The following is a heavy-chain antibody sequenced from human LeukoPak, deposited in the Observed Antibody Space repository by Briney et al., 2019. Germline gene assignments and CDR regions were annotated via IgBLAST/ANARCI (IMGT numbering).Heavy chain of an antibody. J-gene: IGHJ4*02. V-gene: IGHV3-7*01. Sequence: GGSLRLSCAASGFTFSSYWMSWVRQAPGKGLEWVANIKQDGSEKYYVDSVKGRFTISRDNAKNSLYLQMNSLRAEDTAVYYCARADGDYDGNFDYWGQGTLVTVSS. D-gene: IGHD3-22*01. CDR3: ARADGDYDGNFDY. CDR2: IKQDGSEK. CDR1: GFTFSSYW.